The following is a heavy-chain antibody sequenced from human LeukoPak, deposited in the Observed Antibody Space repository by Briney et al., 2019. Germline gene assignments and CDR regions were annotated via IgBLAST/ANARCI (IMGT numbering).Heavy chain of an antibody. V-gene: IGHV4-39*07. J-gene: IGHJ4*02. D-gene: IGHD3-10*01. CDR2: IYYSGST. CDR3: ARVLRGAAETLDY. Sequence: WVRQVPGKGLEWIGSIYYSGSTYYNPSLKSRVTISVDTSKNQFSLRLSSVTAADTAVYYCARVLRGAAETLDYWGQGTLVIVSS.